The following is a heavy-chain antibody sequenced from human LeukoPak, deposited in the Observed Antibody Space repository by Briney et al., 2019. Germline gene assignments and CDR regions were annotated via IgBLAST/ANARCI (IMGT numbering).Heavy chain of an antibody. Sequence: SETLSLTCAVSGGSISSGGYSWSWIRQPPGKGLEWIGYIYYSGSTNYNPSLKSRVTISVDTSKNQFSLKLSSVTAADTAVYYCARLIRGYEYGGFDYWGQGILVTVSS. CDR3: ARLIRGYEYGGFDY. D-gene: IGHD5-12*01. CDR1: GGSISSGGYS. J-gene: IGHJ4*02. CDR2: IYYSGST. V-gene: IGHV4-61*08.